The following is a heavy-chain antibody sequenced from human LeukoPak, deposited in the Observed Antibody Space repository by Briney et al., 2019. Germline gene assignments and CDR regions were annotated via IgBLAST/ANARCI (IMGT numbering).Heavy chain of an antibody. J-gene: IGHJ4*02. CDR3: ARHYGSGSCLDY. V-gene: IGHV3-30*04. D-gene: IGHD3-10*01. Sequence: GGSLRLSCAASGFTFSSYAMHWVRQAPGKGLEWVAVTSYDGSNKYYADSVKGRFTISRDNSKNTLYLQMNSLRAEDTAVYYCARHYGSGSCLDYWGQGTLVTVSS. CDR2: TSYDGSNK. CDR1: GFTFSSYA.